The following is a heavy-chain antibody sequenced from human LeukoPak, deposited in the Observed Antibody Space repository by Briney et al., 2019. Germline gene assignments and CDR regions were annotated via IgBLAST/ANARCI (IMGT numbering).Heavy chain of an antibody. D-gene: IGHD5-12*01. CDR1: GYTFTSYG. Sequence: ASVKVSCKASGYTFTSYGISWVRQAPGQGLEWMGWISAYNGNTNYAQKLQGRATMTTDTSTSTAYMELRSLRSDDTAVYYCAREIVDTGYYYGMDVWGQGTTVTVSS. CDR3: AREIVDTGYYYGMDV. J-gene: IGHJ6*02. V-gene: IGHV1-18*01. CDR2: ISAYNGNT.